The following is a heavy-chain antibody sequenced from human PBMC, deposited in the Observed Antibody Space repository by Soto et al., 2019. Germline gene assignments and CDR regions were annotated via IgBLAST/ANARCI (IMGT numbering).Heavy chain of an antibody. Sequence: SETLSLTCAVSSGSISSSNWWSWVRQPPGKGLEWIGEIYHSGSTNYNPSLKSRATISVDKSKNQFSLKLSSVTAADTAVYYCARDYSLGYGSHFDYWGQGTLVTVSS. CDR1: SGSISSSNW. D-gene: IGHD5-12*01. CDR2: IYHSGST. J-gene: IGHJ4*02. CDR3: ARDYSLGYGSHFDY. V-gene: IGHV4-4*02.